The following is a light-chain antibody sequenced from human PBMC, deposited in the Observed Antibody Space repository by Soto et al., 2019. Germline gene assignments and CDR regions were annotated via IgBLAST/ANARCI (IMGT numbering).Light chain of an antibody. CDR1: QGNSNY. J-gene: IGKJ4*01. CDR2: AAS. V-gene: IGKV1-27*01. CDR3: QKCGIAAFS. Sequence: DIQMTQSPSSLSASVGDRVTITCRASQGNSNYLAWHQQKPGKVPKLLIYAASTLQSGDPSRFSDSGSRTDFTLQISGLQAKDVATYYVQKCGIAAFSLGGGTKVELK.